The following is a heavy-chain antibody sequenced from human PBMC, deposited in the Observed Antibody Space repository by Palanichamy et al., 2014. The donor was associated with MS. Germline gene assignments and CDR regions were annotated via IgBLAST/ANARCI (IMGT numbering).Heavy chain of an antibody. J-gene: IGHJ4*02. Sequence: QVQLQESGPGLVKPSQTLSLTCTVSGGSMSSGSYYWSWIRQPAGKGLEWIGRISSSGNTNYHPSLKSRVTIPVDTSKNQFSLKLTSVTAADTAVYYCARERQIASGKSGFDYWGQGTLVTVSA. D-gene: IGHD3-3*02. CDR2: ISSSGNT. CDR1: GGSMSSGSYY. V-gene: IGHV4-61*02. CDR3: ARERQIASGKSGFDY.